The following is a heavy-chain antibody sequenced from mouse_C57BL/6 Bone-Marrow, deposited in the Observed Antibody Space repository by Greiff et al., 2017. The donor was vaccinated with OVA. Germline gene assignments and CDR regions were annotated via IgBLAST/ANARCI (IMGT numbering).Heavy chain of an antibody. V-gene: IGHV1-69*01. Sequence: VQLQQPGAELVMPGASVKLSCKASGYTFTSYWMHWVKQRPGQGLEWIGEIDPSDSYTNYNQKFKGKSTLTVDKSSSTAYMQLSSLTSEDSAVYYGGRRQVGHAMDYWGQGTSVTVSA. CDR1: GYTFTSYW. D-gene: IGHD3-2*01. J-gene: IGHJ4*01. CDR2: IDPSDSYT. CDR3: GRRQVGHAMDY.